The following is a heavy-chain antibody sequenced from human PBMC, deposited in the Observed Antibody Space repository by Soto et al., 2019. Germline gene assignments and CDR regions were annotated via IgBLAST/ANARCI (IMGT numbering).Heavy chain of an antibody. CDR2: INHSGST. Sequence: SETLSLTCTVSGGSISSYYWSWIRQPPGKGLEWIGEINHSGSTNYNPSLKSRVTISVDTSKNQFSLKLSSVTAADTAVYYCARDVVVVAARTKNWFDPWGQGTLVTVSS. J-gene: IGHJ5*02. D-gene: IGHD2-15*01. CDR3: ARDVVVVAARTKNWFDP. CDR1: GGSISSYY. V-gene: IGHV4-34*01.